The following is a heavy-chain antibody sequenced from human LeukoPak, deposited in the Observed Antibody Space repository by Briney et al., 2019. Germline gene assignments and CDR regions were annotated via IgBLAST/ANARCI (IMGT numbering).Heavy chain of an antibody. Sequence: GGSLRLSCAASGFIFSDYYMSWIRQAPGKGLEWVSYISSSGSTTYYTDSVKGRFTISRDNAKNSMYLQMNSLRGEDTAVYYCARDLGYSSTSGYYYYALDVWGQGTTVTVSS. J-gene: IGHJ6*02. CDR2: ISSSGSTT. D-gene: IGHD6-13*01. V-gene: IGHV3-11*01. CDR3: ARDLGYSSTSGYYYYALDV. CDR1: GFIFSDYY.